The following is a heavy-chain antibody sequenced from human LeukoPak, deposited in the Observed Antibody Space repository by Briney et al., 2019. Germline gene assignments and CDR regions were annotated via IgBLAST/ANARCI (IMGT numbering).Heavy chain of an antibody. D-gene: IGHD5-24*01. V-gene: IGHV3-7*05. J-gene: IGHJ4*02. CDR3: ARDAGYNTFDY. CDR2: IKEDGNDE. Sequence: PGGSLRLSCVASGFTFSAYWMSWVRQAPGKGLEWVANIKEDGNDEYYVDSVKGRFTISRDNAKNSLYLQMTILRVEDTAMYYCARDAGYNTFDYWGQGTLVTVSS. CDR1: GFTFSAYW.